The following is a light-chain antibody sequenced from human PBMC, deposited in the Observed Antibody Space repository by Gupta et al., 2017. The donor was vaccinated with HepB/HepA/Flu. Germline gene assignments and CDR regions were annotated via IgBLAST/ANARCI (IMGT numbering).Light chain of an antibody. CDR2: AAS. CDR1: QSSSSY. V-gene: IGKV1-39*01. Sequence: RMSQSPSSLSASVGDRVTSTCRASQSSSSYLNWYQQKPGKVPKLLIYAASSWQSGVPARFSGSGSGTDFTLTISSLQPEDFATYYCQQSYTTPPTFGQGTKVEIK. J-gene: IGKJ1*01. CDR3: QQSYTTPPT.